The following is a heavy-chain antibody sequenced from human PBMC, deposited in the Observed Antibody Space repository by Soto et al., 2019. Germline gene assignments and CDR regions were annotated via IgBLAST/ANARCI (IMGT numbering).Heavy chain of an antibody. V-gene: IGHV3-66*01. CDR3: ASAITIFGVVIRDY. CDR1: GFTVSSKY. J-gene: IGHJ4*02. Sequence: VGSLRLPCAASGFTVSSKYMSWVRQAPGKGLEWVSVIYSGGSTYYADSVKGRFTISRDNSKNTLYLQMNSLRAEDTAVYYCASAITIFGVVIRDYWGQGTLVTV. CDR2: IYSGGST. D-gene: IGHD3-3*01.